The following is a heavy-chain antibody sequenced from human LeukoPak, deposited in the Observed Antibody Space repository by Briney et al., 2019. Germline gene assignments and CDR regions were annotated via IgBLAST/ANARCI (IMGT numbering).Heavy chain of an antibody. Sequence: GGSLRLSCAASGFTFTMFSMNWLRQAPGKGLEWVSAISGSGGSTYYADSVKGRFTISRDNSKNTLYLQMSSLRAEDTAVYYCAKGTVSIWGGIDSWGQGTLVTVSS. D-gene: IGHD3-16*01. CDR2: ISGSGGST. CDR1: GFTFTMFS. J-gene: IGHJ4*02. CDR3: AKGTVSIWGGIDS. V-gene: IGHV3-23*01.